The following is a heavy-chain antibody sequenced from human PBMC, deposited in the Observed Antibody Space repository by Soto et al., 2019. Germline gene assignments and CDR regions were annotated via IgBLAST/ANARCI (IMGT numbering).Heavy chain of an antibody. CDR1: GGTFSSYA. D-gene: IGHD3-22*01. CDR2: IIPIFGTA. Sequence: GASVKVSCKASGGTFSSYAISWVRQAPGQGLEWIGGIIPIFGTANYAQKFQGRVTITADESTSTAYMELSSLRSEDTAVYYCARDRASSGYELDPWGQGTLVTVSS. V-gene: IGHV1-69*13. J-gene: IGHJ5*02. CDR3: ARDRASSGYELDP.